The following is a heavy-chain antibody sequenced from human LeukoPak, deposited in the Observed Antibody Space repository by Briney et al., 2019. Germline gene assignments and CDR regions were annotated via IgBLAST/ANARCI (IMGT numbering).Heavy chain of an antibody. J-gene: IGHJ4*02. CDR2: IYYSGST. CDR3: ARQYSSSWIDY. CDR1: GGSISSYY. D-gene: IGHD6-13*01. V-gene: IGHV4-59*08. Sequence: SETLSLTCTVSGGSISSYYWSWIRQPPGKGLEWIGYIYYSGSTNYNPSLESRVTISVDTSKNQFSLKLSSVTAADTAVYYCARQYSSSWIDYWGQGTLVTVSS.